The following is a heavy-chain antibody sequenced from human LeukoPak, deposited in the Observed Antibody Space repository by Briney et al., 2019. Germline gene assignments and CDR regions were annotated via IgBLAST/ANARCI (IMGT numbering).Heavy chain of an antibody. CDR2: IYYSGST. CDR1: GGSISSYY. Sequence: PSETLSLTCTVSGGSISSYYWIWIRQPPGKGREGFGYIYYSGSTNYNPSLNRRVTITENTTKKHFSQKLTSVTAADTAVYYCASQEGYSYGPFDYWGQGTLVTVSS. V-gene: IGHV4-59*01. J-gene: IGHJ4*02. D-gene: IGHD5-18*01. CDR3: ASQEGYSYGPFDY.